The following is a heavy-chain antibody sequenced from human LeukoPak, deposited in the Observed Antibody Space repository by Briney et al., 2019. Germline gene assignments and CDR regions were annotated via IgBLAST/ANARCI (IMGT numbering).Heavy chain of an antibody. J-gene: IGHJ4*02. V-gene: IGHV4-30-4*01. D-gene: IGHD3-10*01. CDR2: IHHSGST. CDR1: GGAVNSDNKY. CDR3: AKDNYGYAAMDC. Sequence: TPAEPLSLTCTVSGGAVNSDNKYWSWIRQPPGKGLEWIGYIHHSGSTYYNPSLKSRLTISLDTSRKQFSLKMNSVTAADTAVYYCAKDNYGYAAMDCWGQGTLVTVSS.